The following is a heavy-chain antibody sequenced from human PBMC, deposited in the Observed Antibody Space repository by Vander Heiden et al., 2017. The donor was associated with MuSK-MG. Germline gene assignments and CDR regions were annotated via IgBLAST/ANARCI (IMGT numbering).Heavy chain of an antibody. Sequence: QLQLQESGPGLVKPSETLSLTCTVSGGSISSSSYYWGWIRQPPGKGLEWIRSIYYSGSTYYNPSLKSRVTISVDTSKNQFSLKLSSVTAADTAVYYCARLGHYDFWSGYYPFDYWGQGTLVTVSS. J-gene: IGHJ4*02. CDR3: ARLGHYDFWSGYYPFDY. V-gene: IGHV4-39*01. CDR1: GGSISSSSYY. D-gene: IGHD3-3*01. CDR2: IYYSGST.